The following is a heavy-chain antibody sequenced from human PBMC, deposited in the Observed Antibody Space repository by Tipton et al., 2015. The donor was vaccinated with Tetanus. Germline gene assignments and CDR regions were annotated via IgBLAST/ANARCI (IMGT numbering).Heavy chain of an antibody. CDR2: IYPGDSDT. CDR1: GYSFTSYW. CDR3: ASLGYCGGGTCSLIAS. Sequence: QSGAEVKKPGESLKISCKGSGYSFTSYWVGWVRQMPGKGLEWMGIIYPGDSDTRYSPSFQGQVTISADKSISTAYLQWSSLKASDPAIYYCASLGYCGGGTCSLIASWGQGPLVPVSS. D-gene: IGHD2-15*01. V-gene: IGHV5-51*01. J-gene: IGHJ4*02.